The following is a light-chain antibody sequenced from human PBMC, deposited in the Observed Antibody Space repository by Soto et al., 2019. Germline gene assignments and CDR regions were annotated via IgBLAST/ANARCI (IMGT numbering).Light chain of an antibody. V-gene: IGKV3-20*01. Sequence: EIVLTQSPGTLSLSPGERATLSCRASQSINSRYLAWYQQKPGQAPRLLIYGASSRATGIPDRFSGSGSGTDFTLTISRLEPEDFGSSPGVTFGPGTKVDIK. CDR1: QSINSRY. J-gene: IGKJ3*01. CDR2: GAS. CDR3: VT.